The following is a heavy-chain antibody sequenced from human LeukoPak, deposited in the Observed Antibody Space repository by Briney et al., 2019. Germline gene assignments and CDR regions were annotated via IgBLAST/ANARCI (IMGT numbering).Heavy chain of an antibody. Sequence: PSETLSLTCTVSGGSISSYYWSWIRQPPGKGLEWIGYIYYSGSTNYNPSLKSRVTISVDTSKNQFSLKLSSVTAADTAVYYCARMYSSGWYGSQYYFDYWGQGTLVTVSS. CDR2: IYYSGST. D-gene: IGHD6-19*01. CDR1: GGSISSYY. CDR3: ARMYSSGWYGSQYYFDY. J-gene: IGHJ4*02. V-gene: IGHV4-59*01.